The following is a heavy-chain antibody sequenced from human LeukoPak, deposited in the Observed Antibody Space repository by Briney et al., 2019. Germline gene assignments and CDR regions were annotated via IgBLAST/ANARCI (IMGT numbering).Heavy chain of an antibody. CDR2: ISSSSSYI. CDR1: GFTFSSYS. V-gene: IGHV3-21*01. CDR3: ARERRVYYDFWSGYYTGIDYYYGMDV. D-gene: IGHD3-3*01. Sequence: GGSLRLSCAASGFTFSSYSMNWVRQAPGKGLEWVSSISSSSSYIYYADSVKGRFTISGDNAKNSLYLQMNSLRAEDTAVYYCARERRVYYDFWSGYYTGIDYYYGMDVWGQGTTVTVSS. J-gene: IGHJ6*02.